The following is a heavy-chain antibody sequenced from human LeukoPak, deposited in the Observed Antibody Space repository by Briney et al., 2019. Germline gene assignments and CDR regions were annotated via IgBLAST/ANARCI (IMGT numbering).Heavy chain of an antibody. CDR3: ARVSPDNYYDSSGYYYGFDY. D-gene: IGHD3-22*01. V-gene: IGHV4-59*01. Sequence: SEPLSLTCTVSGGSISSYYWSWIRQPPGKGLEWIGYIYYSGSTNYNPSLKSRVTISVDTSKNQFSLKLSSVTAADTAVYYCARVSPDNYYDSSGYYYGFDYWGQGTLVTVSS. J-gene: IGHJ4*02. CDR1: GGSISSYY. CDR2: IYYSGST.